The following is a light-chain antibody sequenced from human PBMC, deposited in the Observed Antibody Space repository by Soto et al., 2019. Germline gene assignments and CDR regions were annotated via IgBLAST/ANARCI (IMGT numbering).Light chain of an antibody. J-gene: IGLJ1*01. CDR2: DVS. CDR3: SSYTSSSTRV. V-gene: IGLV2-14*01. Sequence: QSALTQPASVSGSPGQSITISCTGTSSDVGGYNYVSWYQQHPGKAPKLMIYDVSNRPSGVSNRFSGSKSGNTASLTISGLQGDYEADYYCSSYTSSSTRVFGTGTKVTVL. CDR1: SSDVGGYNY.